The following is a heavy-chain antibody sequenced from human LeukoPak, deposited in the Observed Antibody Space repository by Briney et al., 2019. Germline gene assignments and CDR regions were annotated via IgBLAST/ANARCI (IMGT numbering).Heavy chain of an antibody. CDR3: ARGQEAATGQLPDWFDP. J-gene: IGHJ5*02. Sequence: SETLSLTCAVYGGSFSGYYWSWVRQPPGKGLEWIGEINHSGGTKYNPSLKSRVTLSVDLSKNHFFLKLATVTAADTAVYYCARGQEAATGQLPDWFDPWGQGTLVTVSS. CDR2: INHSGGT. D-gene: IGHD2-15*01. V-gene: IGHV4-34*01. CDR1: GGSFSGYY.